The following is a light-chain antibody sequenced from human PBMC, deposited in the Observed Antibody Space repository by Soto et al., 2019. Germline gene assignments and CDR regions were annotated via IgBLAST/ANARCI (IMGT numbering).Light chain of an antibody. CDR3: QQYWSTPWT. J-gene: IGKJ1*01. Sequence: DIVMTQSPDSLAVSLGERATINCKSSQSVLYSSNNKNYLAWYQQKPGQPPKLLLYWASTRDSGVPDRFSGRGSGTDFTLTISSLQAEDVEVYHCQQYWSTPWTFGQGTKVEIK. CDR1: QSVLYSSNNKNY. V-gene: IGKV4-1*01. CDR2: WAS.